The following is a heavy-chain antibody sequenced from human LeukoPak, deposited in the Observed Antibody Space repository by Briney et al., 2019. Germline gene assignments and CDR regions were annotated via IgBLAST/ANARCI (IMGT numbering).Heavy chain of an antibody. CDR3: ARGRTPDITMIVVTGWPFDY. CDR2: IYYSGST. J-gene: IGHJ4*02. CDR1: GGSISSYY. V-gene: IGHV4-59*12. D-gene: IGHD3-22*01. Sequence: PSETLSLTCTVSGGSISSYYWSWIRQPPGKGLEWIGYIYYSGSTNYNPSLKSRVTISVDTSKNQFSLKLSSVTAADTAVYYCARGRTPDITMIVVTGWPFDYWGQGTLVTVSS.